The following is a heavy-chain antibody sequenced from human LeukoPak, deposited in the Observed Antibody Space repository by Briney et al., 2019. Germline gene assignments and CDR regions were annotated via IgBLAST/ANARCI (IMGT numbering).Heavy chain of an antibody. Sequence: PSETLSLTCAVYGGSFSGYYWSWIRQPPGKGLEWIGEINHSGSTNYNPSLKSRVTISVDTSKNQFSLKLSSVTAADTAVYYCASVWSSGPVSHWGQGTLVTVSS. V-gene: IGHV4-34*01. CDR2: INHSGST. D-gene: IGHD3-22*01. J-gene: IGHJ1*01. CDR3: ASVWSSGPVSH. CDR1: GGSFSGYY.